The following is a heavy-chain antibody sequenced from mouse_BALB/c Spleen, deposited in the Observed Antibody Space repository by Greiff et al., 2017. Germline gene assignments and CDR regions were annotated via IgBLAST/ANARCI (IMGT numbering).Heavy chain of an antibody. CDR1: GFSLTSYG. J-gene: IGHJ4*01. D-gene: IGHD2-4*01. V-gene: IGHV2-9*02. CDR2: IWAGGST. Sequence: VQLQQSGPGLVAPSQSLSITCTVSGFSLTSYGVHWVRQPPGKGLEWLGVIWAGGSTNYNSALMSRLSISKDNSKSQVFLKMNSLQTDDTAMYYCARATYDYGYAMDYWGQGTSVTVSS. CDR3: ARATYDYGYAMDY.